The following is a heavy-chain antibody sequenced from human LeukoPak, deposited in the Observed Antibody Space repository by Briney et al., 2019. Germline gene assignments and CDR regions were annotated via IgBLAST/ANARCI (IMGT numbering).Heavy chain of an antibody. J-gene: IGHJ4*02. Sequence: SETLSLTCDVSGVSFSTYYWSWIRQSPEKGLEWIGEVNHSGYTNLNPSLKSRVSISVDTSKNQFSLKLGSVTAADTAIYYCARQLYGSDYWGQGTLVTVSS. V-gene: IGHV4-34*01. CDR3: ARQLYGSDY. CDR2: VNHSGYT. D-gene: IGHD4-17*01. CDR1: GVSFSTYY.